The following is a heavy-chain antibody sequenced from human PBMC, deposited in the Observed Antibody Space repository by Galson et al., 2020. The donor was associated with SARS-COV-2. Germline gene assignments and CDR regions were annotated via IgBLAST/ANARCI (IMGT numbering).Heavy chain of an antibody. Sequence: ETSETLSLTCTVSGGSISSYYWSWIRQPPGKGPEWIGHIYYSGSTNYNPSLKSRVTISIDTSKNQFSLRLSSVTAADTAVYYYAGFRFYFRHYYGLDVWGQGTTVTVSS. D-gene: IGHD1-26*01. CDR3: AGFRFYFRHYYGLDV. CDR1: GGSISSYY. CDR2: IYYSGST. J-gene: IGHJ6*02. V-gene: IGHV4-59*01.